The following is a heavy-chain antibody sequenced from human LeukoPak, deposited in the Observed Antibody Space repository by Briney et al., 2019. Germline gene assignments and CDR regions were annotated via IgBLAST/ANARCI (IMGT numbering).Heavy chain of an antibody. CDR2: ISSSSSSYI. Sequence: KPGGSLRLSCAASGFTFSSYSMNWVRQAPGKGLEWVSSISSSSSSYIYYADSVKGRFTISRDNAKNSLYLQMNSLRAEDTAVYYCARVGRYSSENAAYAFDIWGQGTMVTVSS. V-gene: IGHV3-21*01. CDR1: GFTFSSYS. CDR3: ARVGRYSSENAAYAFDI. D-gene: IGHD6-19*01. J-gene: IGHJ3*02.